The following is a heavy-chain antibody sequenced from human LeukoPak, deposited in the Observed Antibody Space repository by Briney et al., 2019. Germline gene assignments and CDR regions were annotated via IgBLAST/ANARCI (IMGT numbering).Heavy chain of an antibody. V-gene: IGHV1-69*05. J-gene: IGHJ4*02. CDR3: ARDWRRWPLKELDY. CDR1: GGTFSSYA. Sequence: ASVKVSCKASGGTFSSYAISWVRQAPGQGLEWMGRIIPIFGTANYAQKFQGRVTITTDESTSTAYMELSSLRSEDTAVYYCARDWRRWPLKELDYWGQGTLVTVSS. CDR2: IIPIFGTA. D-gene: IGHD4-23*01.